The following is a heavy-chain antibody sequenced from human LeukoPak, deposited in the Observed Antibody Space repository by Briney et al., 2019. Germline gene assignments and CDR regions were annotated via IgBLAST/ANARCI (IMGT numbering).Heavy chain of an antibody. J-gene: IGHJ4*01. D-gene: IGHD3-9*01. Sequence: GGSLRLSCAASGFIFSNYAMSWVRQAPGKGLEWVSAIGGRDGGTYYADSVKGRFTVSRDDPKNTLDLQMNTLRVEDTAVYYCAKWGDYDILTGYYDSDYWGHGTLVTVSS. CDR2: IGGRDGGT. CDR3: AKWGDYDILTGYYDSDY. CDR1: GFIFSNYA. V-gene: IGHV3-23*01.